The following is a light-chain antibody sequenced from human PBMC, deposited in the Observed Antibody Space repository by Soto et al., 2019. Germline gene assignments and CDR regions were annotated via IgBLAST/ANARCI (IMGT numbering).Light chain of an antibody. CDR3: QVWDSSSDHVV. J-gene: IGLJ2*01. Sequence: QSALTQPASVSGSPGQSITISCTGTSSDVGSYNFVSWYQQYPGKVPKLMIYEGTKRPSGVSNRFSGSKSGNTATLTISRVEAGDEADYYCQVWDSSSDHVVFGGGTKLTVL. CDR1: SSDVGSYNF. V-gene: IGLV2-14*02. CDR2: EGT.